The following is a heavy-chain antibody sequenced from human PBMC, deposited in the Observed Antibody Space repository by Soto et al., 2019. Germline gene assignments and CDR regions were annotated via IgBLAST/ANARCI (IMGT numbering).Heavy chain of an antibody. CDR3: ARGLGYYYGMDV. CDR2: INHSGST. Sequence: QVQLQQWGAGLLKPSETLSLTCAVYGGSFSGYYWSWIRQPPGKGLEWIGEINHSGSTNYNPSLKSRVTISVDTSKNQFSLKLSSVTAADTAVIYCARGLGYYYGMDVWGQGTTVTVSS. CDR1: GGSFSGYY. J-gene: IGHJ6*02. V-gene: IGHV4-34*01. D-gene: IGHD7-27*01.